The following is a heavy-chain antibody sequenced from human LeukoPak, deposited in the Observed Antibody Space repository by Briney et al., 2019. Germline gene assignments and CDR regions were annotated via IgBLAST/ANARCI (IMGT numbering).Heavy chain of an antibody. CDR1: GGSISSYY. J-gene: IGHJ5*02. CDR3: ARDQVNYGSGSYPSHNWFDP. Sequence: SETLSLTCTVSGGSISSYYWSWIRQPPGKGLEWIGYIYYSGSTNYNTSLKSRVTISVDTSKNQFSLKLSSVAAADTAVYYCARDQVNYGSGSYPSHNWFDPWGQETLVTVSS. V-gene: IGHV4-59*01. D-gene: IGHD3-10*01. CDR2: IYYSGST.